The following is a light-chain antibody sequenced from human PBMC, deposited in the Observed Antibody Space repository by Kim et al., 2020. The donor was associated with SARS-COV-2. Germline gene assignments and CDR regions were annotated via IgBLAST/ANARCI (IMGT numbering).Light chain of an antibody. V-gene: IGLV3-19*01. J-gene: IGLJ2*01. CDR2: GKN. CDR1: SLRSYY. CDR3: NSRDSNDNVV. Sequence: VALGQTVRIPCQGDSLRSYYATWYQQKQGQAPILVIYGKNNRPSGIPDRFSGSSSGNTASLTITGTQAGDEADYYCNSRDSNDNVVFGGGTQLTVL.